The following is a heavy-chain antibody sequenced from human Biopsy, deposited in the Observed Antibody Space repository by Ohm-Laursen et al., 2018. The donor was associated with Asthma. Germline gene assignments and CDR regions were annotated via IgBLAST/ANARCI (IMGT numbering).Heavy chain of an antibody. V-gene: IGHV3-30*18. CDR1: GFTFSNYG. J-gene: IGHJ4*02. Sequence: SLRLSCAASGFTFSNYGMHWVRQAPGKGLDWVAVISFDGTNRNYTDSVKGRFTISRDNSRNTLHLEMNSLRAEDTAVYFCAKEVFPGWELRRGPDYWGQGTLVTVSA. CDR2: ISFDGTNR. D-gene: IGHD1-26*01. CDR3: AKEVFPGWELRRGPDY.